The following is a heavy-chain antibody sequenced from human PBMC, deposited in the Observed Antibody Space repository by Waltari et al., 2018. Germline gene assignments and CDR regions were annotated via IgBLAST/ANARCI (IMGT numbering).Heavy chain of an antibody. CDR2: ISSSRSYI. V-gene: IGHV3-21*01. CDR3: AREGLAAAGDYDMDV. CDR1: GFTFSSYG. J-gene: IGHJ6*02. Sequence: EVQLVESGGGLVKPGGSLRLSCAASGFTFSSYGMNWVRQAPGKGLEWVSSISSSRSYISYADSVKGRFTISRDNAKNSLYLQMNSLRAEDTAVYYCAREGLAAAGDYDMDVWGQGTTVTVSS. D-gene: IGHD6-13*01.